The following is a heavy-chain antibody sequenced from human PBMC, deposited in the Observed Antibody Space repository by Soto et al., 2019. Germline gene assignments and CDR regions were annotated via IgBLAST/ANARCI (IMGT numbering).Heavy chain of an antibody. D-gene: IGHD3-9*01. J-gene: IGHJ4*02. CDR2: ISGSGGST. V-gene: IGHV3-23*01. Sequence: GGSLRLSCAASGFTFSSYAMSWVRQAPGKGLEWVSAISGSGGSTYYADSVKGRFTISRDNSKNTLYLQMNSLRAEDTAVYYCAKASNYDILTGYYPFDYWGQGTLVTVSS. CDR1: GFTFSSYA. CDR3: AKASNYDILTGYYPFDY.